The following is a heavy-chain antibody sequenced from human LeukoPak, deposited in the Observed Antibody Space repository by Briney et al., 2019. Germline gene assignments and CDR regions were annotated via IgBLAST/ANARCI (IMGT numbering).Heavy chain of an antibody. CDR2: ISSSGGST. CDR3: AKEPIVAVNGPV. Sequence: GGSLRLSCAASGFTFDDYAMHWVRQAPGKGLEWVSAISSSGGSTYYADSVKGRFTISRDNSKNTLFLQMSSLRAEDTAVYYCAKEPIVAVNGPVWGIGTTVTISS. D-gene: IGHD6-13*01. V-gene: IGHV3-23*01. J-gene: IGHJ6*04. CDR1: GFTFDDYA.